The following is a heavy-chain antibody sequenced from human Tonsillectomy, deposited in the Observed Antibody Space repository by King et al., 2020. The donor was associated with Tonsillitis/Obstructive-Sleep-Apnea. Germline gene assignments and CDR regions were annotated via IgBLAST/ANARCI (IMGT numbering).Heavy chain of an antibody. V-gene: IGHV3-48*02. CDR2: ISSSNNTV. CDR1: GFTFSSYS. J-gene: IGHJ4*02. Sequence: VQLVESGGGLVQPGGSLRLSCAASGFTFSSYSMNWVRQAPGKGLEWVSYISSSNNTVYYEASVKGRFTISRDNAKNSLYLQMNSLRDEDTAVYYCARLRYCSRASCYEGFDYWGQGTLVTVSS. D-gene: IGHD2-2*01. CDR3: ARLRYCSRASCYEGFDY.